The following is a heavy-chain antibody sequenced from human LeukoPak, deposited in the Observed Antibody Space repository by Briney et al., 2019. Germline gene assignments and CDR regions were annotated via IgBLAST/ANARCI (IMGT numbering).Heavy chain of an antibody. Sequence: PGESLRISCKGSGSCFTSYWISWLRQMPGKGLEWMGRIDPSDSYTNYSPSFQGHVTISADKSISTAYLQWSSLKASDTAMYYCAKSWYSIAAAGTHFDCWGQGTLVTVSS. CDR1: GSCFTSYW. V-gene: IGHV5-10-1*01. CDR3: AKSWYSIAAAGTHFDC. D-gene: IGHD6-13*01. CDR2: IDPSDSYT. J-gene: IGHJ4*02.